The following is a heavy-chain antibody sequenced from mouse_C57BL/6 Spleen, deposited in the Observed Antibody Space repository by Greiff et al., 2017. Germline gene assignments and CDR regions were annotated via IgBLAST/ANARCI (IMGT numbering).Heavy chain of an antibody. V-gene: IGHV1-52*01. CDR1: GYTFTSYW. Sequence: QVQLQQSGAELVRPGSSVKLSCKASGYTFTSYWMHWVKQRPIQGLEWIGNIDPSDSEPHYNQKFKDKATLTVDKSSSTAYMQLSSLTSEDSAVYYCARKNYFDDWGQGTTLTVSS. CDR3: ARKNYFDD. J-gene: IGHJ2*01. CDR2: IDPSDSEP.